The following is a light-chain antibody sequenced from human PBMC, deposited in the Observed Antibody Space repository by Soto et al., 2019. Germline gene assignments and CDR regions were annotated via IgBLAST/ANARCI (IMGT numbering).Light chain of an antibody. Sequence: EIVMTQSPATLSVSPGERATLSCRASQSVSSNLAWYQQKPGQAPRRLIYGASTRATGIPARFSGSGSGREFTLTISSLQSEDFAVYYCQHYNNWPRTFGQGTKVEIK. CDR2: GAS. CDR1: QSVSSN. J-gene: IGKJ1*01. CDR3: QHYNNWPRT. V-gene: IGKV3-15*01.